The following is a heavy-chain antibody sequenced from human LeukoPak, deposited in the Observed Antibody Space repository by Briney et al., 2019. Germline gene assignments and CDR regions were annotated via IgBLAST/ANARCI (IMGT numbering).Heavy chain of an antibody. CDR2: IYVGGST. J-gene: IGHJ4*02. V-gene: IGHV3-53*01. CDR3: ARYMILGFFFDN. CDR1: GVTISSNY. Sequence: GGSLRLSCAASGVTISSNYMSWVRQAPGKGLEWVSVIYVGGSTYYTDSVKGRFTISRDNSKNTLYLQMNSLRAEDTAVYYCARYMILGFFFDNWGQGTLVTVSS. D-gene: IGHD3/OR15-3a*01.